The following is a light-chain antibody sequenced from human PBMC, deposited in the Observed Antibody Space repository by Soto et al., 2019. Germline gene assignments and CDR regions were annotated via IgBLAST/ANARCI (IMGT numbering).Light chain of an antibody. J-gene: IGLJ2*01. CDR2: EVS. CDR1: SSDVGGYNF. V-gene: IGLV2-14*01. CDR3: SSYTSSSTLVV. Sequence: QSALTQPASVSASPGQSITISCTGTSSDVGGYNFVSWYQQHPGKAPKLMIYEVSNRHSGVSNRFSGSKSGNTASLTISGLQAEDEADDYCSSYTSSSTLVVFGGGTKLTVL.